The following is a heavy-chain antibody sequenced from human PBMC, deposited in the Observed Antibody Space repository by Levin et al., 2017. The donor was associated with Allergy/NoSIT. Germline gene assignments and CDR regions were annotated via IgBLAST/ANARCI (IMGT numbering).Heavy chain of an antibody. J-gene: IGHJ4*02. CDR2: INWNGGST. V-gene: IGHV3-20*01. Sequence: GESLKISCAASGFTFDDYGMSWVRQAPGKGLEWVSGINWNGGSTGYGDSVKGRFTISRDNAKNSLYLQMNSLRAEDTALYHCARGHKYYYDSSGYSDYWGQGTLVTVSS. CDR1: GFTFDDYG. CDR3: ARGHKYYYDSSGYSDY. D-gene: IGHD3-22*01.